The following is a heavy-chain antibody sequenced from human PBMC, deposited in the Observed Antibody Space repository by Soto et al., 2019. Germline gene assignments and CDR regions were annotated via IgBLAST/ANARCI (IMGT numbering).Heavy chain of an antibody. Sequence: SETLSLTCTVSNDSITSSRHYWAWIRQAPGKGLEWIGTIFYTGTTYYNPSLASRVTLSVDTSKNQISLILNSVAVADTAIYFCARNGQTQYRPFYYFGLDVWGQGTTVTVS. CDR3: ARNGQTQYRPFYYFGLDV. J-gene: IGHJ6*02. V-gene: IGHV4-39*01. D-gene: IGHD3-16*02. CDR1: NDSITSSRHY. CDR2: IFYTGTT.